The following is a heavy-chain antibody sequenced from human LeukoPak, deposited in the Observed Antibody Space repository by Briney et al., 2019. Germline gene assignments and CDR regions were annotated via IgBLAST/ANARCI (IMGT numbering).Heavy chain of an antibody. D-gene: IGHD6-19*01. Sequence: GGSLRLSCAASGFTFSSYGMHWVRQAPGKGLEWVAVIWYDGSNKYYADSVKGRFTISRDNSKNTLYLQMNSLRAEDTAVYYCARDRSSADYYCYGMDVWGQGTTVTVSS. CDR1: GFTFSSYG. J-gene: IGHJ6*02. CDR3: ARDRSSADYYCYGMDV. V-gene: IGHV3-33*01. CDR2: IWYDGSNK.